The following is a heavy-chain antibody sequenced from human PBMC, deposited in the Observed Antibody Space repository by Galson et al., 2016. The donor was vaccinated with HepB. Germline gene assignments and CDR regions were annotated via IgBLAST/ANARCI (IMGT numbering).Heavy chain of an antibody. CDR1: GFTFSNYA. CDR3: AKGRWDFDS. CDR2: ISGSGDNT. D-gene: IGHD5-24*01. V-gene: IGHV3-23*01. Sequence: SLRLSCAASGFTFSNYAMSWVRQAPGKGLEWVSVISGSGDNTYYSDSVKGRFTISRDNSKNTVSLQMHSLRGEDTAVYYCAKGRWDFDSWGQGTLVTVSS. J-gene: IGHJ4*02.